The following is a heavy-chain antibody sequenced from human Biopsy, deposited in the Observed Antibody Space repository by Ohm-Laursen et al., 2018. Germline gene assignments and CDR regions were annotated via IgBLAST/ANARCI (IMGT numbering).Heavy chain of an antibody. CDR3: ARDDDGRYLGDTFDL. V-gene: IGHV4-34*01. Sequence: SETLSLTCAVYNVSFSSFYWSWIRQPPGKGLEWIGEISHTGSTNYNPPLKSRVFMSVDTSRSQFSLKLSSVTAADTAIYYCARDDDGRYLGDTFDLWGQGRMVTVSS. J-gene: IGHJ3*01. CDR2: ISHTGST. CDR1: NVSFSSFY. D-gene: IGHD1-26*01.